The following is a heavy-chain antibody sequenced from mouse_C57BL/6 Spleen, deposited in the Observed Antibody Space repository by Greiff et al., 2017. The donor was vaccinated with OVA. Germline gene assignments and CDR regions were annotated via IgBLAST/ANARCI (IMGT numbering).Heavy chain of an antibody. Sequence: VQLQQPGAELVKPGASVKLSCKASGYTFTSYWMHWVKQRPGQGLEWIGMIHPNSGSTNYNEKFKSKATLTVDKSSSTAYMQLSSLTSEDSAVYYCARSWSNYARDYWGQGTTLTVSS. CDR3: ARSWSNYARDY. CDR1: GYTFTSYW. CDR2: IHPNSGST. J-gene: IGHJ2*01. D-gene: IGHD2-5*01. V-gene: IGHV1-64*01.